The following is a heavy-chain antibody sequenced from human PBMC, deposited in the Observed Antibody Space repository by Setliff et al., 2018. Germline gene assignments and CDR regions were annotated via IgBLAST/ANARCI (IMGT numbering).Heavy chain of an antibody. J-gene: IGHJ4*02. CDR3: ARVPRLEWLLPTFDS. V-gene: IGHV1-18*01. Sequence: GASVKVSCKASGFSFSNYGITWVRQAPGRGLEWLGWISGYTGNTNSVQNLKGRVTMTIDTSTSTAYMGLRSLRSDDTAVYYCARVPRLEWLLPTFDSWGQGTLVTVSS. CDR2: ISGYTGNT. D-gene: IGHD3-3*01. CDR1: GFSFSNYG.